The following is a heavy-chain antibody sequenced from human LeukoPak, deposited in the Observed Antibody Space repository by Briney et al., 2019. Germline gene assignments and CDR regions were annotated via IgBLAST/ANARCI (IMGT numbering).Heavy chain of an antibody. CDR3: AKEVAIRGGDLSAFDY. CDR2: IRYDGSNK. CDR1: GFTFSSYG. D-gene: IGHD2-21*02. Sequence: GGSLRLSCAAPGFTFSSYGMHWVRQAPGKGLEWVAFIRYDGSNKYYADSVKGRFTISRDNSKNTLYLQMNSLRAEDTAVYYCAKEVAIRGGDLSAFDYWGQGTLVTVSS. V-gene: IGHV3-30*02. J-gene: IGHJ4*02.